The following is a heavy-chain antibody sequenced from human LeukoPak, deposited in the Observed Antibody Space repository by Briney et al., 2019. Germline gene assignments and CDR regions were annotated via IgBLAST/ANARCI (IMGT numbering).Heavy chain of an antibody. Sequence: GGSLRLSCAASGFTFSSYSMNWVRQAPGKGLEWVSSISSSSSYIYYADSVKGRFTISRDNAKNSLYLQMNSLRAEDTAVYYCARPHRGYFDYRGAFDIWGQGTMVTVSS. CDR1: GFTFSSYS. CDR2: ISSSSSYI. D-gene: IGHD3-9*01. CDR3: ARPHRGYFDYRGAFDI. J-gene: IGHJ3*02. V-gene: IGHV3-21*01.